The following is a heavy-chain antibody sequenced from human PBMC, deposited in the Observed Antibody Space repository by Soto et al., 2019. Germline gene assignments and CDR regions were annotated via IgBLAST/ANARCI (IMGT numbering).Heavy chain of an antibody. V-gene: IGHV1-69*01. Sequence: SCKASGGTVSSYAISLVRQAPGQGLEWMGGIIPIFGTANYAQKFQGRVTITADESTSTGYMELSSLRSEDTAVYYCARVATIYGMDVWGQGTTVTVSS. CDR1: GGTVSSYA. CDR3: ARVATIYGMDV. J-gene: IGHJ6*02. CDR2: IIPIFGTA. D-gene: IGHD5-12*01.